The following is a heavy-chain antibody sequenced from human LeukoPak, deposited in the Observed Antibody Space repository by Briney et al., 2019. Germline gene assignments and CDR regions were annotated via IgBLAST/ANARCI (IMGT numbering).Heavy chain of an antibody. CDR1: GYTFIGSY. CDR3: ARGRRGDVSGYSWGDH. V-gene: IGHV1-2*02. CDR2: INPKSGGT. Sequence: VASVKVSCKTSGYTFIGSYIHWMRLAPGQGLEWMGWINPKSGGTKYTEKLQGRVTMTRDTSINTAYMELSDLRSDDTAMYHCARGRRGDVSGYSWGDHWGQGTQVTVSS. J-gene: IGHJ4*02. D-gene: IGHD3-22*01.